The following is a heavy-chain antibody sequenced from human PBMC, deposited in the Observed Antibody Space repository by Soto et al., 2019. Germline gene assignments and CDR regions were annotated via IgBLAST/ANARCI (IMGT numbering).Heavy chain of an antibody. CDR3: ARRHGYSYGYVDF. V-gene: IGHV5-51*01. J-gene: IGHJ4*03. D-gene: IGHD5-18*01. Sequence: LKISCQGSGFNFPTSWIGWVRQTPGKGLEWIGIIHPSDSDITYMPTFEGRVIISADNSISTAYLQWTSLQASDTAKYFCARRHGYSYGYVDFWGQGTLVTVSS. CDR1: GFNFPTSW. CDR2: IHPSDSDI.